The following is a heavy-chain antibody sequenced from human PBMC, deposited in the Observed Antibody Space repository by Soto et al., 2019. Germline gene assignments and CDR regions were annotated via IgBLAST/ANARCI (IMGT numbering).Heavy chain of an antibody. J-gene: IGHJ4*02. CDR1: GGSFSFYY. CDR2: INHSGST. CDR3: ATRFYDSSGYYLFYFDS. Sequence: QVQLHQWGAGLLKPSETLSLTCAVSGGSFSFYYWSWIRQPPGKELEWIGEINHSGSTNYNSSLKSRVTISVDTSKNQSSLKLSSVTAADTAVYYCATRFYDSSGYYLFYFDSWGQGTLVTVSS. V-gene: IGHV4-34*01. D-gene: IGHD3-22*01.